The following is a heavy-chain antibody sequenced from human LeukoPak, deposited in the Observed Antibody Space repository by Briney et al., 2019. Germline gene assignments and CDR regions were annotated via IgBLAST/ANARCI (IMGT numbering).Heavy chain of an antibody. CDR3: ARRECSGGSCYFDY. D-gene: IGHD2-15*01. CDR1: GGSISSYY. J-gene: IGHJ4*02. V-gene: IGHV4-34*01. Sequence: SETLSLTCTVSGGSISSYYWSWIRQPPGKGLEWIGEINHSGGTNYNPSLKSRVTISVDTSKNQFSLKLSSVTAADTAVYYCARRECSGGSCYFDYWGQGTLVTVSS. CDR2: INHSGGT.